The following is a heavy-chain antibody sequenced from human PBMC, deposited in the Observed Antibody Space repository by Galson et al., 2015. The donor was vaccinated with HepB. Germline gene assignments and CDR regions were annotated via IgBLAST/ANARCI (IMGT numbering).Heavy chain of an antibody. CDR2: VMSGSGGA. D-gene: IGHD3-22*01. J-gene: IGHJ5*02. V-gene: IGHV3-23*01. CDR3: AKCGVLSSGRCNYFDP. Sequence: SLRLSCAASGFTFSSYGMIWVRQAPGKGLKWVSAVMSGSGGAFYADSVKGRFTISRDNSKNTLSLQMNSLGAEDTAVYYCAKCGVLSSGRCNYFDPWGQGTLVTVSS. CDR1: GFTFSSYG.